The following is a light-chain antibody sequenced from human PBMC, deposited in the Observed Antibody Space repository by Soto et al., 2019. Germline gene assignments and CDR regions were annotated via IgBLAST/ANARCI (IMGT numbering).Light chain of an antibody. Sequence: EIVLTQSPGTLSLSPGESATLSCRASQSLNSNFLAWYQQKPGQAPRLLVYAASSRATGIPDRFSGSASGTVFTLTISRLKTEDFAVYYCQQYDTSPPRYTFGQGTKLEIK. V-gene: IGKV3-20*01. CDR3: QQYDTSPPRYT. J-gene: IGKJ2*01. CDR1: QSLNSNF. CDR2: AAS.